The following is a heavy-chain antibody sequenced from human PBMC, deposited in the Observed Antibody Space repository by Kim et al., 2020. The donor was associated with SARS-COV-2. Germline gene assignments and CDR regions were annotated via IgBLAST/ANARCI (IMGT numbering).Heavy chain of an antibody. V-gene: IGHV4-59*13. Sequence: SETLSLTCTVSGGSISSYYWSWIRQPPGKGLEWIGYIYYSGSTNYNPSLKSRVTISVDTSKNQFSLKLSSVTAADTAVYYCARVGVVVPAAIQHWFDPWGQGTLVTVSS. J-gene: IGHJ5*02. CDR3: ARVGVVVPAAIQHWFDP. CDR1: GGSISSYY. CDR2: IYYSGST. D-gene: IGHD2-2*02.